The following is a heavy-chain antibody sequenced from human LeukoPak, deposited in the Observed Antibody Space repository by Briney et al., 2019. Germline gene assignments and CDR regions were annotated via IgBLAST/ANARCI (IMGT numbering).Heavy chain of an antibody. CDR3: ARLRGYTSSARGYVEY. CDR2: IYYSGST. Sequence: SETLSLTCTVSGDSISSGSFYWGWIRQPPGKGLEWIGSIYYSGSTYYDPSLKSRVTISVDTSKNQFSLKLSSVTAADTAVYYCARLRGYTSSARGYVEYWGQGTLVTVSS. CDR1: GDSISSGSFY. V-gene: IGHV4-39*01. D-gene: IGHD6-13*01. J-gene: IGHJ4*02.